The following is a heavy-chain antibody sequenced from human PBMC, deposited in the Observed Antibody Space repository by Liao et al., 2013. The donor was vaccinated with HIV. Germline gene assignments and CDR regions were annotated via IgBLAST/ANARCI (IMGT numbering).Heavy chain of an antibody. Sequence: QVQLQESGPGLVKPLETLSLTCTVSGGSISGSFWSWFRQPAGKGLQWIGQVSTSGSTNDNPSLQSRVAMSIDTSKNQFSLRLSSVSAADTAVYYCVSQEASGSYYKFDYWGQGTLVTVSS. CDR3: VSQEASGSYYKFDY. CDR2: VSTSGST. V-gene: IGHV4-4*07. CDR1: GGSISGSF. J-gene: IGHJ4*02. D-gene: IGHD3-10*01.